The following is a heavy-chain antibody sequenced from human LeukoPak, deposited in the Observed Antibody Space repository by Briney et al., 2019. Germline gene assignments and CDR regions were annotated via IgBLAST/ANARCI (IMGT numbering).Heavy chain of an antibody. V-gene: IGHV3-21*01. CDR2: IGISTTYI. CDR1: VFTFISYN. Sequence: GCALRLSRVVSVFTFISYNFNWVRQAPGKGLEWVSSIGISTTYIYYADSVTGRFTISRDNAKISLYLQMNSLRDEDMAVYYCERRATTERGYSYGLDYWGQGTLVTVSS. J-gene: IGHJ4*02. CDR3: ERRATTERGYSYGLDY. D-gene: IGHD5-18*01.